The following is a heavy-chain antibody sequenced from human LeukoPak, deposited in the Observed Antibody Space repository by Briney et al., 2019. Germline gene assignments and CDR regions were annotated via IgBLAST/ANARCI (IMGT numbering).Heavy chain of an antibody. CDR2: IYYSGST. CDR1: GGSISSGGYY. CDR3: ARDLSSVGMDV. Sequence: PSETLSLTCTVSGGSISSGGYYWSWLRQHPGKGLEWIGYIYYSGSTYYNPSLKSRVTISVDTSKNQFSLKLSSVTAADTAVYYCARDLSSVGMDVWGQGTTVTVSS. J-gene: IGHJ6*02. V-gene: IGHV4-31*03.